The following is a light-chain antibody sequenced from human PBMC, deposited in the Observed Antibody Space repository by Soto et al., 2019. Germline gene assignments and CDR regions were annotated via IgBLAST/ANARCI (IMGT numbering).Light chain of an antibody. Sequence: EVVMTQSPATLSVSPGERATLSCRASQSLSKNLAWYQQRPGQAPRLLIYDASTRATGIPARFSGSGSGTEFTLTISSLQSEDFGVYYCQQYKIWPPYTFGQGTKLEIK. CDR1: QSLSKN. J-gene: IGKJ2*01. V-gene: IGKV3-15*01. CDR2: DAS. CDR3: QQYKIWPPYT.